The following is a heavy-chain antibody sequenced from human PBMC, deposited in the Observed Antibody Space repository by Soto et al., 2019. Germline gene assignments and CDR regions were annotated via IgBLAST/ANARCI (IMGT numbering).Heavy chain of an antibody. CDR2: VFPSDSDT. CDR3: ARHKTSSPNRWYSLGLDF. V-gene: IGHV5-51*01. J-gene: IGHJ6*02. Sequence: GESLKISCKASGDADLFNTYWIGWVRQRPGNGLEWMGIVFPSDSDTIYSPAFQGQVTISADKDTTTAYLQWNSVKPSDSAIYYCARHKTSSPNRWYSLGLDFWGQGTTVTVSS. D-gene: IGHD2-15*01. CDR1: GDADLFNTYW.